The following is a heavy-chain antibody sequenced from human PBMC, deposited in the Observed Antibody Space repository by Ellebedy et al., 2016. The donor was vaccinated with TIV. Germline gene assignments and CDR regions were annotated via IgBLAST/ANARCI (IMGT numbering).Heavy chain of an antibody. J-gene: IGHJ4*02. CDR2: VYYSGTT. D-gene: IGHD1-26*01. Sequence: MPSETLSLTCTVSGGSISSYYWSWIRQPPGKGLEWVGYVYYSGTTNYNPSLKSRVTISVDTSKNQFSLELGSVTAADTAMYYCARENNDSGVGGFDYWGQGTLVTVSS. CDR1: GGSISSYY. V-gene: IGHV4-59*12. CDR3: ARENNDSGVGGFDY.